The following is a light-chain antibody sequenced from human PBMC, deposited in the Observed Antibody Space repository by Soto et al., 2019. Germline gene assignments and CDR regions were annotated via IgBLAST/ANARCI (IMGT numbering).Light chain of an antibody. J-gene: IGKJ1*01. Sequence: EIVLTQSPATLSLSPGERGTLSCRASESVTNYLAWCQQKPGQAPRLLVYDVSNRATGIPARFSGGGSGTDFTLTISNLEPEDFAVYYCQQRSDWPWTFGQGNKVEIK. CDR2: DVS. V-gene: IGKV3-11*01. CDR3: QQRSDWPWT. CDR1: ESVTNY.